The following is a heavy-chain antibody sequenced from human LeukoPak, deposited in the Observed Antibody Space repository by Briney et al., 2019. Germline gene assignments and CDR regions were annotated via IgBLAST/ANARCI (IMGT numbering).Heavy chain of an antibody. CDR3: AKDFGPRGVGATPQY. Sequence: PGGSLRLSCAASGFPFDDYGMLWVRQGPGKGLEWVSFISWHGETTYYSDSVKGRLTISRDSGTNSLYLQMNRLRTEDTGFYYCAKDFGPRGVGATPQYWGQGTVVIVSS. J-gene: IGHJ4*02. V-gene: IGHV3-43D*03. CDR2: ISWHGETT. D-gene: IGHD1-26*01. CDR1: GFPFDDYG.